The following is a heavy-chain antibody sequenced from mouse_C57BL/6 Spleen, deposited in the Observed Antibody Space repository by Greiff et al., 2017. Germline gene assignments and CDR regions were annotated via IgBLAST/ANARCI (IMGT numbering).Heavy chain of an antibody. CDR2: IYPGSGST. J-gene: IGHJ2*01. CDR3: AREGQLLYYFDY. D-gene: IGHD2-1*01. CDR1: GYTFTSYW. V-gene: IGHV1-55*01. Sequence: QVQLKQPGAELVKPGASVKMSCKASGYTFTSYWITWVKQRPGQGLEWIGDIYPGSGSTNYNEKFKSKATLTVDTSSSTAYMQLSSLTSEDSAVYYCAREGQLLYYFDYWGQGTTLTVSS.